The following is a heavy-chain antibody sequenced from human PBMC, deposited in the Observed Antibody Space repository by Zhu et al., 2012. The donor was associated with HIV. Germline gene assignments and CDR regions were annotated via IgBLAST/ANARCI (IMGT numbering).Heavy chain of an antibody. V-gene: IGHV4-39*01. CDR2: FYYSGST. CDR1: GGSISSRSFY. Sequence: QVQLQESGPDLVEPSETLSLMCTVSGGSISSRSFYWGWIRQSPGKGLEWIGSFYYSGSTYYNPSLKSRVTISVDTSGKLFFLSLRSVTAADTAVYYCASCIGSRGVENDYWGQGTLVTVSS. CDR3: ASCIGSRGVENDY. D-gene: IGHD2-15*01. J-gene: IGHJ4*02.